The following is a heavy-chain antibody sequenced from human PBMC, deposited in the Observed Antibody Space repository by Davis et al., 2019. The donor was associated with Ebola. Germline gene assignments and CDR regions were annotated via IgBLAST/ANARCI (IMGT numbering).Heavy chain of an antibody. V-gene: IGHV4-4*07. CDR2: IYTSGST. CDR3: ARGRAALPYYYYMDV. J-gene: IGHJ6*03. D-gene: IGHD6-6*01. CDR1: GGSITSYY. Sequence: PSETLSLTCTDSGGSITSYYWSWIRQPAGKGLEWIGRIYTSGSTNYNPSLKSRVTMSVDTSKNQFSLKLSSVTAADTAVYYCARGRAALPYYYYMDVWGKGTTVTVSS.